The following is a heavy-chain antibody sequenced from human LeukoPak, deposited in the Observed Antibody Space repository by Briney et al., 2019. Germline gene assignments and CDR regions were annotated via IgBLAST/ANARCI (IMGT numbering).Heavy chain of an antibody. D-gene: IGHD3-3*01. Sequence: GGSLRLSCAASGFTFSSYAMSWVRQAPGKGLEWVSAISGSGGSTYYADSVKGRSTISRDNSKNTLYLQMNSLRAEDTAVYYCAKVLTYYDFWSGSYYFDCWGQGTLVTVSS. CDR2: ISGSGGST. V-gene: IGHV3-23*01. CDR3: AKVLTYYDFWSGSYYFDC. J-gene: IGHJ4*02. CDR1: GFTFSSYA.